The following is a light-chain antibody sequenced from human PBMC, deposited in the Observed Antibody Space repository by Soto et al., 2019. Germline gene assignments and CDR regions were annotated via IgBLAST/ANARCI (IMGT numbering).Light chain of an antibody. CDR2: DAT. V-gene: IGKV3-11*01. CDR1: QTVGSY. J-gene: IGKJ5*01. Sequence: EIVLTQSPVALSLAPGESAILSCRASQTVGSYLTWYRQEPGQPPSLLIYDATHRATGVPARFTGSGSATEFTLTISNLKPGDFAVYYCQQRSNWPPSITFGQGTRLEIK. CDR3: QQRSNWPPSIT.